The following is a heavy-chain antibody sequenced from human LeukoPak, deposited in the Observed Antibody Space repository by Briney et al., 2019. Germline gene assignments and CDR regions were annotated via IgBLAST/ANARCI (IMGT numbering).Heavy chain of an antibody. CDR2: INPNSGGT. Sequence: GASVTVSCKASGYTFTGYYMHWVRQAPGQGLEWMGWINPNSGGTNYAQKFQGRVTMTRDTSISTAYMELSRLRSDDTAVYYCARGGQLVLTQNWFDPWGQGTLVPVSS. CDR3: ARGGQLVLTQNWFDP. J-gene: IGHJ5*02. D-gene: IGHD6-13*01. CDR1: GYTFTGYY. V-gene: IGHV1-2*02.